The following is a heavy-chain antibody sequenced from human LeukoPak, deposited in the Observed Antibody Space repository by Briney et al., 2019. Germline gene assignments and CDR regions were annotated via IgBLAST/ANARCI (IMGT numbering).Heavy chain of an antibody. CDR3: ATLPTFDY. J-gene: IGHJ4*02. CDR2: LYNSGST. Sequence: SETLSLTCTVSGTSISYYSWSWIRQPPGKGLEWIGYLYNSGSTNYNPSLKSRVTISIDTSKTHFSLRLTSVTAADTAVYYCATLPTFDYWGQGTLVTVSS. V-gene: IGHV4-4*09. CDR1: GTSISYYS.